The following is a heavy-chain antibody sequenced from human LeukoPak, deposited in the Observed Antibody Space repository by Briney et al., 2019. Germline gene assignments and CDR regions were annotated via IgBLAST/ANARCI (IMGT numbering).Heavy chain of an antibody. D-gene: IGHD3-9*01. CDR2: ISGSGGST. Sequence: PGGSLRLSCAASGFTFSTYAMTWVRQAPGKGLEWVSTISGSGGSTYYADSVKGRFTIPRDNSKNTLYLQMNSLRAEDTAVYYCAKASILTGLYYFDYWGPGTLVTVSS. CDR3: AKASILTGLYYFDY. V-gene: IGHV3-23*01. CDR1: GFTFSTYA. J-gene: IGHJ4*02.